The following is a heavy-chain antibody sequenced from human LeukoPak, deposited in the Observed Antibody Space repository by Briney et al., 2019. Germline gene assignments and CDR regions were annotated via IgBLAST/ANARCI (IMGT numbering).Heavy chain of an antibody. D-gene: IGHD6-13*01. CDR2: ISSSSSYT. V-gene: IGHV3-11*05. CDR1: GFTFSDYY. J-gene: IGHJ4*02. Sequence: GGSLRLSCAASGFTFSDYYMSWIRQAPGKGLEWVSYISSSSSYTNYADSVKGRFTISRDNAKNSLYLQMNSLRAEDTGVYYCARVIAAAGLTFDYWGQGTLVTVSS. CDR3: ARVIAAAGLTFDY.